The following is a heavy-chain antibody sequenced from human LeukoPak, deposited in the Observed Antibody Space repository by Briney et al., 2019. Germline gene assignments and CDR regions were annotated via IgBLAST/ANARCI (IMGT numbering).Heavy chain of an antibody. Sequence: PSETLSLTCTVSGYSISSGYYWGWIRQPPGKGLEWIGSIYHSGSTYYNPSLKSRVTISVDTSKNQFSLKLSSVTAADTAVYYCARDRDETGSLDYWGQGTLVTVSS. CDR1: GYSISSGYY. V-gene: IGHV4-38-2*02. J-gene: IGHJ4*02. CDR2: IYHSGST. D-gene: IGHD3-9*01. CDR3: ARDRDETGSLDY.